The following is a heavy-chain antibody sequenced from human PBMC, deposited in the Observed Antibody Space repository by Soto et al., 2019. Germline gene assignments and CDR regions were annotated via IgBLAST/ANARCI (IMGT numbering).Heavy chain of an antibody. CDR1: GGSISSDY. J-gene: IGHJ6*02. Sequence: SETLSVTCTVSGGSISSDYWSWIRQPPGKGLEWIGYIYYSGSTNYNPSLKSRVTISVATSKNQFSLKLSSVTAADTAVYYCARGGGEGLLRYYYYYYGMYVWGQGTTVTVSS. CDR3: ARGGGEGLLRYYYYYYGMYV. CDR2: IYYSGST. V-gene: IGHV4-59*12. D-gene: IGHD4-17*01.